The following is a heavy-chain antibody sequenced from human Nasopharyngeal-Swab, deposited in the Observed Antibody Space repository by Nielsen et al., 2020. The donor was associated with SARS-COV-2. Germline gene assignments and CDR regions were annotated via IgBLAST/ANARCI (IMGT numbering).Heavy chain of an antibody. D-gene: IGHD4-11*01. V-gene: IGHV4-39*07. Sequence: SETLSLTCTVSGGSISSSSYYWGWIRQPPGKGLEWIGSIYHSGSTYYNPSLKSRVTISVDTSKNQFSLKLSSVTAADTAVYYCARDNHDYNWGQGTLVTVSS. J-gene: IGHJ4*02. CDR1: GGSISSSSYY. CDR3: ARDNHDYN. CDR2: IYHSGST.